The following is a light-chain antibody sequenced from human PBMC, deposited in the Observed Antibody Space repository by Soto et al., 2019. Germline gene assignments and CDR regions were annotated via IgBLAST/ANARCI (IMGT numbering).Light chain of an antibody. CDR1: SDSVSSSQY. CDR2: NTN. CDR3: ALYMGSGISV. Sequence: QTVVTQEPSFSVSPGGTVTLTCGLSSDSVSSSQYPSWYQQTPGQSPRTLIYNTNTRSSGVPDRFSGSILGNTAALTITGAQADDECDYYCALYMGSGISVFGGGTKLTVL. J-gene: IGLJ2*01. V-gene: IGLV8-61*01.